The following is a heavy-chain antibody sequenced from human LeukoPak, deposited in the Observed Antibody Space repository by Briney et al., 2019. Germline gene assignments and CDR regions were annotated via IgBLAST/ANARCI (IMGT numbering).Heavy chain of an antibody. D-gene: IGHD3-22*01. CDR1: GFTFSSYW. V-gene: IGHV3-7*01. J-gene: IGHJ4*02. CDR3: ARDMGVVITTDYFDY. Sequence: GGSLRLSCAASGFTFSSYWMSWVRQAPGKGLEGVANIKQDGSEKYYVDSVKGRFTISRDNAKNSLYLQMNSLRAEDTAVYYCARDMGVVITTDYFDYWGQGTLVTVSS. CDR2: IKQDGSEK.